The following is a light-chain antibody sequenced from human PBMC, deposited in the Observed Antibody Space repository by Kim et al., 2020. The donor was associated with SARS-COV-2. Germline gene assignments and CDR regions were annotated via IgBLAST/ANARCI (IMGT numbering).Light chain of an antibody. CDR1: QSMSNY. V-gene: IGKV1-39*01. Sequence: SAYVGDRLTITCRARQSMSNYLNWYQQKPGKAPKLLIYAASNLQSGVPSRFSGSGSGRDFTLTISNLQPEDFATYYCQQTYSTPRTFGQGTKVDIK. CDR3: QQTYSTPRT. CDR2: AAS. J-gene: IGKJ1*01.